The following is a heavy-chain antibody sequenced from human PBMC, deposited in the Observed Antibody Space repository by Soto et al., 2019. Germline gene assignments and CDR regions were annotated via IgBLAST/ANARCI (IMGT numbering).Heavy chain of an antibody. CDR3: ARVKEIVLMVHAIGSMDV. CDR1: GDSVSSNSAA. Sequence: PSQTLSLTCAISGDSVSSNSAAWNWIRQSPSRGLEWLGRTYYRSKWYNDYAVSVKSRITINPDTSKNQFSLQLNSVTPEDTAVYYCARVKEIVLMVHAIGSMDVWGKGTTVTVSS. V-gene: IGHV6-1*01. J-gene: IGHJ6*03. CDR2: TYYRSKWYN. D-gene: IGHD2-8*01.